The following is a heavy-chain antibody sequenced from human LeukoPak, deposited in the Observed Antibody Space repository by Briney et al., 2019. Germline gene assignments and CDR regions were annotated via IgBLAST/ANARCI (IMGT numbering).Heavy chain of an antibody. CDR1: GYTFTGYY. CDR3: ASEHDCGGNSYWFDP. V-gene: IGHV1-2*02. CDR2: INPNSGGT. Sequence: GASVTVSCKASGYTFTGYYMHWVRQAPGQGLEWMGWINPNSGGTNYAQKFQGRVTMTRDTSISTAYMELSRLRSDDTAVYYCASEHDCGGNSYWFDPWGQGTLVTVSS. J-gene: IGHJ5*02. D-gene: IGHD4-23*01.